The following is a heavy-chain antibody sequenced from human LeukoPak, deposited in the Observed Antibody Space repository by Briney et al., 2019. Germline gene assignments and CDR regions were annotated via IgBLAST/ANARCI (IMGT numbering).Heavy chain of an antibody. Sequence: PGGILRLSCAASGFTFSSYGMSWVRQASGKGLEWVGRIRSKVNSYATAYAASVKGRFTISRDDSKNTAYLQMNSLKTEDTAVYYCTRRYCSGGSCHFDYWGQGTLVTVSS. CDR3: TRRYCSGGSCHFDY. CDR2: IRSKVNSYAT. CDR1: GFTFSSYG. V-gene: IGHV3-73*01. J-gene: IGHJ4*02. D-gene: IGHD2-15*01.